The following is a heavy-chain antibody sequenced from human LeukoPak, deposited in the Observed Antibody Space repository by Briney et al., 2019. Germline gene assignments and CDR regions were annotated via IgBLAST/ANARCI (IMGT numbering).Heavy chain of an antibody. CDR3: AKVWAPPHTMIVVEEAFDI. CDR1: GFTFSSYE. V-gene: IGHV3-48*03. J-gene: IGHJ3*02. CDR2: ISSSGSTI. D-gene: IGHD3-22*01. Sequence: GGSLRLSCAASGFTFSSYEMNWVRQAPGKGLEWVSYISSSGSTIYYADSVKGRFTISRDNAKNSLYLQMNSLRAEDTAVYYCAKVWAPPHTMIVVEEAFDIWGQGTMVTVSS.